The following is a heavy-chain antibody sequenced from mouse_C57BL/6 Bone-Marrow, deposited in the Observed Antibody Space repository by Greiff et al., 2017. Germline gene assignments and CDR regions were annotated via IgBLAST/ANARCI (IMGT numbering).Heavy chain of an antibody. CDR1: GYTFTSYW. Sequence: QVQLQQPGAELVKPGASVKLSCKASGYTFTSYWMHWVKQRPGQGLEWIGMIHPNSGSTNYNEKFKSKATLTVDKSSSTAYMQLSSLTSEESAVDYCAPSRRGDWFAYWGQGTVVTVSA. J-gene: IGHJ3*01. V-gene: IGHV1-64*01. D-gene: IGHD3-3*01. CDR2: IHPNSGST. CDR3: APSRRGDWFAY.